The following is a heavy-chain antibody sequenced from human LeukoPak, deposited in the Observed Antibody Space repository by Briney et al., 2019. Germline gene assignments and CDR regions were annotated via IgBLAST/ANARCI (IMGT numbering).Heavy chain of an antibody. J-gene: IGHJ3*02. D-gene: IGHD3-10*01. V-gene: IGHV4-61*08. CDR3: ARDLGVREDAFDI. Sequence: SQTLSLTCTVSGGSISSGGYYWSWIRQPPGKGLEWIGYIYYSGSTNYNPSLKSRVTISVDTSKNQFSLKLSSVTAADTAVYYCARDLGVREDAFDIWGQGTMVTVSS. CDR2: IYYSGST. CDR1: GGSISSGGYY.